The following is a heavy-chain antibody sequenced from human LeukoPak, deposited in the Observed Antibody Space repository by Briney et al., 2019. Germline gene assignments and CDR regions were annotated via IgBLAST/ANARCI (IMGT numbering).Heavy chain of an antibody. V-gene: IGHV3-23*01. J-gene: IGHJ5*02. D-gene: IGHD6-13*01. CDR3: AKDFSSSWQFDP. Sequence: GGSLRLSCAASGFTFSSNAMTWVRQAPGQGLEWVSSISETSSHTFYADSVKGRFAISRDNTKNTLFLQMNSLRVEDTAMYYCAKDFSSSWQFDPWGEGTLVTVSS. CDR1: GFTFSSNA. CDR2: ISETSSHT.